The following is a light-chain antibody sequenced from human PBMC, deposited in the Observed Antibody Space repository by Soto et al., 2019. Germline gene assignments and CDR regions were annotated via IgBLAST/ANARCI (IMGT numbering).Light chain of an antibody. CDR3: CSYAGRGTYV. V-gene: IGLV2-23*01. J-gene: IGLJ1*01. CDR1: SSDVGTYDR. CDR2: EGT. Sequence: QSALTQPASVSGSPGQSITISCTGTSSDVGTYDRDSWYQQNPGKAPKLMIYEGTKRPSGVSNRFSGSKSGNGASLTISGLQAEDEDDDHCCSYAGRGTYVFGTGTKLTVL.